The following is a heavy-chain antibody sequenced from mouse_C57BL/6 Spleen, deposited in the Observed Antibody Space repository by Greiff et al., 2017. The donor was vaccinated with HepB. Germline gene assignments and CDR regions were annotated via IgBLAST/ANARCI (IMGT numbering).Heavy chain of an antibody. CDR2: ISSGGDYI. J-gene: IGHJ3*01. CDR1: GFTFSSYA. CDR3: TRADGYYEFAY. D-gene: IGHD2-3*01. V-gene: IGHV5-9-1*02. Sequence: EVKLVESGEGLVKPGGSLKLSCAASGFTFSSYAMSWVRQTPEKRLEWVAYISSGGDYIYYADTVKGRFTISRDNARNTLYLQMSSLKSEDTAMYYCTRADGYYEFAYWGQGTLVTVSA.